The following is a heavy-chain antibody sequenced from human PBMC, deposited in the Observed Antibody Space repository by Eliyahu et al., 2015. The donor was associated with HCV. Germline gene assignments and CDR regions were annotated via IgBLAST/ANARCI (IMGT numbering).Heavy chain of an antibody. CDR1: GXSXSSYY. CDR3: ARNYYGSGSGAFDI. D-gene: IGHD3-10*01. Sequence: QVQLQESGPGLVKPSETLSLTCTVSGGTVSGXSXSSYYWTWIRQPAGKGLXWIGRISATGSTNYNPSLKSRVTMSVDTSKNQFSLKLSSVTAADTAVYYCARNYYGSGSGAFDIWGQGTMVTVSA. CDR2: ISATGST. J-gene: IGHJ3*02. V-gene: IGHV4-4*07.